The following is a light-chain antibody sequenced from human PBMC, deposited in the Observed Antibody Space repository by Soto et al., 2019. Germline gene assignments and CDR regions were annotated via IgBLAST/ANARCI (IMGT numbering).Light chain of an antibody. CDR1: TGAVTSDHY. CDR3: LLYFGDSWV. Sequence: QAVVTQEPSLTVSPGGTVTLTCASSTGAVTSDHYPNWFQQKPGQAPRALIYSTNNEHSWTPARFSGSLVGGKAALTVSGVQPVDEADYYCLLYFGDSWVFGGGTKLTVL. J-gene: IGLJ3*02. CDR2: STN. V-gene: IGLV7-43*01.